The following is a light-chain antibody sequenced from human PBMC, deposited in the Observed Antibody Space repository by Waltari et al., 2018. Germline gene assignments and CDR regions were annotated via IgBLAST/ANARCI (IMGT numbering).Light chain of an antibody. J-gene: IGKJ1*01. V-gene: IGKV1-5*03. Sequence: DFQMTQSLSTLSASVGDRVTITCRASQSISTWLAWYQQKPGKAPKILIYKGSTLESGVPSRFSGSGFGTEFTLTISSLQPDDFATYYCQQYNHYWTFGQGTKVELK. CDR3: QQYNHYWT. CDR1: QSISTW. CDR2: KGS.